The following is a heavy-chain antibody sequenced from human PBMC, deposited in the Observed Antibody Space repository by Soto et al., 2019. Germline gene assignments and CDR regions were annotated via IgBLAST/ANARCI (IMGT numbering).Heavy chain of an antibody. CDR3: ADGSSSAA. Sequence: QVQLVESGGGVVQPGRSLRLSCAASGFTFSSYAMHWVRQAPGKGLEWVAVISYDGSNKYYADSVKGRFTISRDNSKNTLYRQMNSLRAEDTAVYYCADGSSSAAWVQGTLVTVSS. CDR2: ISYDGSNK. J-gene: IGHJ5*02. V-gene: IGHV3-30-3*01. CDR1: GFTFSSYA. D-gene: IGHD6-6*01.